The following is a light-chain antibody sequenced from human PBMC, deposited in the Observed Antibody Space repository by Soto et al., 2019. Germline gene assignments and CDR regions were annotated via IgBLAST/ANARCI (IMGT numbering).Light chain of an antibody. Sequence: LLTQYPGTLSLSPGERVTLSCRASQSIGSNYLAWYQQRPGQAPRLLIHDTSSRAAGIPDRFTGSGSGTDFTLTISRLEPEDFALYYRQQFATSVTFGGGTKVDI. V-gene: IGKV3-20*01. CDR2: DTS. CDR3: QQFATSVT. J-gene: IGKJ4*01. CDR1: QSIGSNY.